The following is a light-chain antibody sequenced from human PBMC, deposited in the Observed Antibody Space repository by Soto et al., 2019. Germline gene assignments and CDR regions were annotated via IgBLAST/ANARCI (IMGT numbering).Light chain of an antibody. Sequence: AIRMTQSPSSFSASTGDRVTITCRASQGISSYLAWYQQKPGKAPKLLIYAAATLQRGAPSRFRASGSGTDFTLTISRLQSEDFATYYWQQYLSYPYTFGQGTKLEI. CDR3: QQYLSYPYT. V-gene: IGKV1-8*01. J-gene: IGKJ2*01. CDR2: AAA. CDR1: QGISSY.